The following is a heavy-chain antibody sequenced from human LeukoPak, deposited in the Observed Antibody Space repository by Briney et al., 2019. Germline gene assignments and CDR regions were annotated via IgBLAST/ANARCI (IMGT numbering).Heavy chain of an antibody. V-gene: IGHV1-69*13. Sequence: SVKVSCKASGYSFTSHYMHWVRQAPGQGLEWMGGIIPIFGTANYAQKFQGRVTITADESTSTAYMELSSLRSEDTAVYYCARVPISSSGNPVYNWFDPWGQGTLVTVSS. CDR1: GYSFTSHY. D-gene: IGHD6-6*01. CDR2: IIPIFGTA. CDR3: ARVPISSSGNPVYNWFDP. J-gene: IGHJ5*02.